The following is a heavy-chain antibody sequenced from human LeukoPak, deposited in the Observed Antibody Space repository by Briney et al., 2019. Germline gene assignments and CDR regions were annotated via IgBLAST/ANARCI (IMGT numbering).Heavy chain of an antibody. J-gene: IGHJ6*02. CDR3: AKGPSYYYYYGMDV. Sequence: PGGSLRLSCAASGFTFSSYAMSWVRQAPGKGLEWASVISGSGGSTYYADSVKGRFTISRDNSKNTLYLQMNSLRAEDTAVYYCAKGPSYYYYYGMDVWGQGTTVTVSS. CDR1: GFTFSSYA. V-gene: IGHV3-23*01. CDR2: ISGSGGST.